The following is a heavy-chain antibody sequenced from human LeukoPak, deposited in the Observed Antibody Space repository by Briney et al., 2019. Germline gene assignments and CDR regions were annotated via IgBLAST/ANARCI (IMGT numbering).Heavy chain of an antibody. D-gene: IGHD5-24*01. CDR1: GFTFDDYG. V-gene: IGHV3-30*03. Sequence: QAGGSLRLSCAASGFTFDDYGMSWVRQAPGKGLEWVTVVSADGRTQLYSDSVKGRFTVSRDNSLNTLHLQMNSLKTEDTAVYYCAREFGHNRWYFDYWGQGALVTVSS. CDR3: AREFGHNRWYFDY. J-gene: IGHJ4*02. CDR2: VSADGRTQ.